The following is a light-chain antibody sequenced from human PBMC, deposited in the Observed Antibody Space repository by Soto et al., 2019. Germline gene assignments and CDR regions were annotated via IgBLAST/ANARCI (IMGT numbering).Light chain of an antibody. J-gene: IGLJ2*01. CDR2: EVS. V-gene: IGLV2-8*01. CDR1: SSDVGGYNF. Sequence: QSALTQPPSASGSPGQSVTISCTGTSSDVGGYNFVSWYQQHPGKAPKLMIYEVSKRPSGVPDRFSGSKSGNTASLTVSGXXXXXXXXYYXSSYAGSNNFVVFGGGT. CDR3: SSYAGSNNFVV.